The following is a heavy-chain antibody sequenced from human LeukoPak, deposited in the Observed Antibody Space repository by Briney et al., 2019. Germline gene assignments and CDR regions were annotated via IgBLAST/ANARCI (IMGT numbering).Heavy chain of an antibody. V-gene: IGHV3-23*01. CDR3: SRGHGYGGVEGYYYFHGMDV. CDR2: ESLIGCTT. Sequence: GGSLRLSCAASGFIFSTYAMSWVRLAPGKGLEWVSGESLIGCTTNSADSVKGRFTISRDNSKKTLYLQMDSLRAEDTAVYYCSRGHGYGGVEGYYYFHGMDVWGQGTTVTVS. CDR1: GFIFSTYA. D-gene: IGHD4-23*01. J-gene: IGHJ6*02.